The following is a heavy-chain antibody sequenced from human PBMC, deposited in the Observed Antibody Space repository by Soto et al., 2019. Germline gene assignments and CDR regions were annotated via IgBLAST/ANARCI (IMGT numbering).Heavy chain of an antibody. V-gene: IGHV4-59*01. CDR3: ARSGGYITGTSGSDV. J-gene: IGHJ6*04. CDR2: IYYSGST. Sequence: PSETLSLTCTVSGGSISSYYWSWIRQPPGKGLEWIGYIYYSGSTNYNPSLKSRVTISVDTSKNQFSLKLSSVTAADTAVYYCARSGGYITGTSGSDVWGKGTTVTVSS. CDR1: GGSISSYY. D-gene: IGHD1-20*01.